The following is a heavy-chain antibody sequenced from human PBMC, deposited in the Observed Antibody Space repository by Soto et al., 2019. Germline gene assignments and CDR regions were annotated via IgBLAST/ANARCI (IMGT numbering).Heavy chain of an antibody. CDR3: ARASAIAAAGDYYYDMDV. Sequence: QVQLVQSGAEVKKPGSSVKVSCKASGGSFSSYAISWVRQAPGQGLEWMGGIIPIFGTANYAQKFQGRVTITADESTSTAYMELSSLRSEDTAVYYCARASAIAAAGDYYYDMDVWGQGTTLTVSS. CDR2: IIPIFGTA. V-gene: IGHV1-69*01. D-gene: IGHD6-13*01. J-gene: IGHJ6*02. CDR1: GGSFSSYA.